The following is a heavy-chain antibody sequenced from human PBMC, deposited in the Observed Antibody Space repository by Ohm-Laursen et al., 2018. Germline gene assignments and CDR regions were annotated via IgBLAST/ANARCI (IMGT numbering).Heavy chain of an antibody. CDR2: IWYDGSNK. Sequence: SLRLSCAASGFTFSSFNMNWVRQAPGKGLEWVAVIWYDGSNKYYADSVKGRFTISRDNSKNTLYLQMNSLRAEDTAVYYCARDRRSSGWLVGMDVWGQGTTVTVSS. V-gene: IGHV3-33*08. CDR3: ARDRRSSGWLVGMDV. J-gene: IGHJ6*02. D-gene: IGHD6-19*01. CDR1: GFTFSSFN.